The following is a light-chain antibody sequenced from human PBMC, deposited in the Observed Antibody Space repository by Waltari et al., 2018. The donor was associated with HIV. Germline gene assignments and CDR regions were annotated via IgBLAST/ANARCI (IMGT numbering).Light chain of an antibody. CDR1: SSDVGGYNS. CDR2: EVS. Sequence: QSALTQPASVSGSPGQSITLSCTGTSSDVGGYNSLSLYQQHPGKAPKLMIYEVSNRPSGVSNRFSGSKSGNTASLTISGLQAEDEADYYCSSYTSSSTLVVFGGGTKLTVL. J-gene: IGLJ2*01. V-gene: IGLV2-14*01. CDR3: SSYTSSSTLVV.